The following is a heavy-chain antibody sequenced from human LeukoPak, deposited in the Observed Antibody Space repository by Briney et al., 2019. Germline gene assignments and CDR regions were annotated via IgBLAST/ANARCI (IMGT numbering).Heavy chain of an antibody. CDR3: AKPHGVGY. Sequence: PGGSLRLSCAASGFTFSNYAMSWVRQAPGKGLEWVSVISSSGGSTYYADSAKGRFTISRDNSKNTLDLQMNSLRAEDTAVYYCAKPHGVGYLGQGTLVTVSS. CDR2: ISSSGGST. D-gene: IGHD4-17*01. V-gene: IGHV3-23*01. CDR1: GFTFSNYA. J-gene: IGHJ4*02.